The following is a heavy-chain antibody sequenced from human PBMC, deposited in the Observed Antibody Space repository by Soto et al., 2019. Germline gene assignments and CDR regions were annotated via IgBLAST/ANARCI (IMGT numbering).Heavy chain of an antibody. CDR3: ARERHYSVYNMDV. Sequence: QVQLVESGGGLVKPGGSLRLSCAASGFTFSDYYMTWIRQAPGKGLEWISYISSSGSSINYADSVKGRFTISRDNAKNSLYLQMNSLRVEDTAVYYCARERHYSVYNMDVWGQGTTVTVSS. CDR2: ISSSGSSI. CDR1: GFTFSDYY. J-gene: IGHJ6*02. D-gene: IGHD3-10*01. V-gene: IGHV3-11*01.